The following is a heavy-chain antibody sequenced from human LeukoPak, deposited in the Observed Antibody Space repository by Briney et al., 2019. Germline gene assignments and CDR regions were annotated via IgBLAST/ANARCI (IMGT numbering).Heavy chain of an antibody. CDR3: ARDRRTGDAFDI. Sequence: ASVKVSCKASGYTFTGYYMHWVRQAPGQGLEWMGWINPNSGGTNYARKFQGRVTMTRDTSICTAYMELSRLRSDDTAVYYCARDRRTGDAFDIWGQGTMVTVSS. V-gene: IGHV1-2*02. CDR2: INPNSGGT. J-gene: IGHJ3*02. CDR1: GYTFTGYY. D-gene: IGHD1-14*01.